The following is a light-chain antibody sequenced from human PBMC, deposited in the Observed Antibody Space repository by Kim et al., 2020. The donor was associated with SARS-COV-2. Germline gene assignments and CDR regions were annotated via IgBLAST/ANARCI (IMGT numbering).Light chain of an antibody. Sequence: DTINSKTSKSVLNSANNKNYLAWYQQKPGQPPKMLIYWAATREYGVPDGFSGSGSGTDFTLTISSLQAEDVAVYYCQQYNSTPWTFGQGTKVDIK. J-gene: IGKJ1*01. CDR1: KSVLNSANNKNY. CDR3: QQYNSTPWT. CDR2: WAA. V-gene: IGKV4-1*01.